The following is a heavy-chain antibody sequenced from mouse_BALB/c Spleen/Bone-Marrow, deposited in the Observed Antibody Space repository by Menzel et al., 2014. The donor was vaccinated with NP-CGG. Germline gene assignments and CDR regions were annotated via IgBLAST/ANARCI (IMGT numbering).Heavy chain of an antibody. CDR3: SRGRRDALDY. Sequence: VQLQQSGAELVRPGASVKLSCKASGYTFTSYYMYWVKQRPGQGPEWFGEINPSNGGTNFNEKFKNKATLTVDKSSSTAYMQLSSLTSEDSAVYYCSRGRRDALDYWGQGTPVTVSS. J-gene: IGHJ4*01. CDR1: GYTFTSYY. CDR2: INPSNGGT. V-gene: IGHV1S81*02.